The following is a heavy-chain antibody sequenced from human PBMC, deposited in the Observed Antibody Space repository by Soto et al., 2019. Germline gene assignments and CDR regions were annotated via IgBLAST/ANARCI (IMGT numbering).Heavy chain of an antibody. CDR3: AGDIGEMSAV. Sequence: PGGSLRLSCTGSGFTFSSSTMPWVRQGPGKGLEWVSSISSSSSYIYFADSLKGRFTISRDNAKNSLYLQMNSLRAEDTAFYYCAGDIGEMSAVWGQGTQVTVSS. CDR1: GFTFSSST. J-gene: IGHJ4*02. D-gene: IGHD3-10*01. V-gene: IGHV3-21*06. CDR2: ISSSSSYI.